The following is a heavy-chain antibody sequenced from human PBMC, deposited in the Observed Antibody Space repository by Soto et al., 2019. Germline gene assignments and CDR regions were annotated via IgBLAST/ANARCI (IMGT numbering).Heavy chain of an antibody. Sequence: TGGSLRLSCAASGFTFSSYNMNWVRQAPGKGLEWLSYISSSSSTIYYADSVKGRFTISRDNAKNSLYLQMNSLRAEDTAVYYCAREDYGDYVLSDDYWGQGTLVTVSS. CDR2: ISSSSSTI. J-gene: IGHJ4*02. CDR3: AREDYGDYVLSDDY. D-gene: IGHD4-17*01. V-gene: IGHV3-48*04. CDR1: GFTFSSYN.